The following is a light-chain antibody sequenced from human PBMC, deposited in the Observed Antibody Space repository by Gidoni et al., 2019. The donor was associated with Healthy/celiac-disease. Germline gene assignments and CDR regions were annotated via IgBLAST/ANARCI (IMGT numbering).Light chain of an antibody. CDR2: AAS. Sequence: DIQLTLSPSFLSASVGDRVTITCRASQCISSYLAWYQQKPGKAPKRLIYAASTLQSGVPSRFSGSGSGTEFTLTISSLQPEEFATYYCRQLNSYPLTFGGGTKVEIK. J-gene: IGKJ4*01. V-gene: IGKV1-9*01. CDR3: RQLNSYPLT. CDR1: QCISSY.